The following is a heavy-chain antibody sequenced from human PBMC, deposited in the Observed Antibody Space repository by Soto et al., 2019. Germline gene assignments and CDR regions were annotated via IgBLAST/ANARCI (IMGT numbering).Heavy chain of an antibody. V-gene: IGHV4-31*03. Sequence: SETLSLTCTVSGGSISSGAHYWSWIRQHPGKGLEWVGYMYYSGSTYYNPSLKSRVTISGDTSKNQFSLKLSSVTAADTAVYYCARVYDSSGYPHFDYWGQGTLVTVSS. D-gene: IGHD3-22*01. CDR3: ARVYDSSGYPHFDY. CDR2: MYYSGST. J-gene: IGHJ4*02. CDR1: GGSISSGAHY.